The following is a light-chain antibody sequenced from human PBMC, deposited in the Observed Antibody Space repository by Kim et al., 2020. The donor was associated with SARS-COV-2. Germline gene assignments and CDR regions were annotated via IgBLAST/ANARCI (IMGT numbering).Light chain of an antibody. CDR1: QTIYTW. J-gene: IGKJ1*01. V-gene: IGKV1-39*01. Sequence: DIQMTQSPSSLSASVGDRVTMTCRASQTIYTWVNWYQQRPGKAPKLLIYDASSVQDGVSPRFSGSGSGTEFTLTITSLQPEDFATYFCQQNYSDPVTFGQGTKVDIK. CDR2: DAS. CDR3: QQNYSDPVT.